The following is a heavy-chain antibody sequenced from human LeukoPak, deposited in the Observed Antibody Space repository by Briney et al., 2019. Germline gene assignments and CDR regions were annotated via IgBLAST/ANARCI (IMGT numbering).Heavy chain of an antibody. Sequence: PSETLSLTCTVSGGSISSGDYYWSWIRQPPGKGLEWIGYIYYSGSTYYNPSLKSRVTISVDTSKNQFSLKLSSVTAADTAVYYCARVGMATIRDSPFFDYWGQGTLVTVSS. CDR2: IYYSGST. J-gene: IGHJ4*02. D-gene: IGHD5-24*01. CDR1: GGSISSGDYY. CDR3: ARVGMATIRDSPFFDY. V-gene: IGHV4-30-4*01.